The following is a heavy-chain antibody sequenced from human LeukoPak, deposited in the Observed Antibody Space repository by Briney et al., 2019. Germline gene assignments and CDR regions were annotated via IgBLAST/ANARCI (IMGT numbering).Heavy chain of an antibody. CDR2: IYYSGST. Sequence: PSGTLSLTCTVSGGSISSYYWSWIRQPPGKGLEWIGYIYYSGSTNYNPSLKSRVTISVDTSKNQFSLKLSSVTAADTAVYYCARARYYDYGDPFAFDIWGQGTMVTVSS. CDR1: GGSISSYY. CDR3: ARARYYDYGDPFAFDI. D-gene: IGHD4-17*01. V-gene: IGHV4-59*01. J-gene: IGHJ3*02.